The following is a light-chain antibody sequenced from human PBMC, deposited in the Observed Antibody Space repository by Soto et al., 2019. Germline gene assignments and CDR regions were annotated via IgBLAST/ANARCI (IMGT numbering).Light chain of an antibody. CDR1: LSVSIN. J-gene: IGKJ2*01. Sequence: EIVLTQSPATLSLSPGETASLSCGASLSVSINLAWYQHKPGQAPRLLIYDASNRATGIPARFSGSGSGTDFTLTISSLEPEDFAVYFCQQRNSWPPMYTFGQGTKLEIK. CDR3: QQRNSWPPMYT. CDR2: DAS. V-gene: IGKV3-11*01.